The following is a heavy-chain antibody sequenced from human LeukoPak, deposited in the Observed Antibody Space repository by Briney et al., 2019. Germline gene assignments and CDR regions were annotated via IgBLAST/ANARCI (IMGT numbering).Heavy chain of an antibody. V-gene: IGHV4-39*01. Sequence: SETLSLTCTVSGGSISSSSFFWAWIRQPPGKGLEWIGTVSYSGTTYYSPSLKSRVTISVDTSKNQYSLRLTSVTAADTALYYCAKLTCSSTFCPLDYWGQGTLVTVSS. CDR2: VSYSGTT. J-gene: IGHJ4*02. CDR1: GGSISSSSFF. CDR3: AKLTCSSTFCPLDY. D-gene: IGHD2-2*01.